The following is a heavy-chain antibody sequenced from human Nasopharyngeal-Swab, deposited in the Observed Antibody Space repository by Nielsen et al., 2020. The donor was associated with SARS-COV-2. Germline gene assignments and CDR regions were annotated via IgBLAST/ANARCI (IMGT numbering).Heavy chain of an antibody. CDR2: IYYSGST. CDR3: ARGGSSWYIDYYGMDV. D-gene: IGHD6-13*01. Sequence: SETPSLTCTVSGGSISSYYWSWIRQPPGKGLEWIGSIYYSGSTYYNPSLKSRVTISVDTSKNQFSLKLSSVTAADTAVYYCARGGSSWYIDYYGMDVWGQGTTVTVSS. V-gene: IGHV4-59*12. J-gene: IGHJ6*02. CDR1: GGSISSYY.